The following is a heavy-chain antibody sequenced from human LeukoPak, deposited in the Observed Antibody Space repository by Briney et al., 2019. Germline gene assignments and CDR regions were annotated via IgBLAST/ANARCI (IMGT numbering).Heavy chain of an antibody. J-gene: IGHJ4*02. D-gene: IGHD6-13*01. V-gene: IGHV3-49*04. CDR3: TRLYSESSSWALDN. Sequence: GGSLRLACTASAFTLGDYAMSWVRQAPGKGLEWVGFIRSKAYGGTTEYAASVKGRFTISRDDSKFLATLQMNSLRTEETAVYYCTRLYSESSSWALDNWGQGTLVTVSS. CDR2: IRSKAYGGTT. CDR1: AFTLGDYA.